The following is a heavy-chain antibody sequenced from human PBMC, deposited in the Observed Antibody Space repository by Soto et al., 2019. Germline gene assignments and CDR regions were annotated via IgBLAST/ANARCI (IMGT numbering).Heavy chain of an antibody. CDR3: ARDSRVVVAAYSLRGMDV. J-gene: IGHJ6*02. CDR1: GGSISSYY. Sequence: PSETLSLTCTVSGGSISSYYWSWIRQPPGKGLEWIGYIYYSGSTNYDPSLKSRVTISVDTSKNQFSLKLSSVTAADTAVYYCARDSRVVVAAYSLRGMDVWGQGTTVTVSS. V-gene: IGHV4-59*01. D-gene: IGHD2-15*01. CDR2: IYYSGST.